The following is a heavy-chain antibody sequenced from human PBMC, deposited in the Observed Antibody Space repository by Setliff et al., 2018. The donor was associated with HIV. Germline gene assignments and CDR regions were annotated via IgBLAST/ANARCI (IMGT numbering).Heavy chain of an antibody. CDR3: ALTYPPADNWLDP. D-gene: IGHD2-2*01. Sequence: ASVKVSCKASGYTFTGHYMHWVRQAPGQGLEWMGRINPNSGGTNYAQKFKGRFTMTRDTSISTAYMELSRLTSDDTAVYYCALTYPPADNWLDPWGQGTLVTVS. V-gene: IGHV1-2*06. J-gene: IGHJ5*02. CDR2: INPNSGGT. CDR1: GYTFTGHY.